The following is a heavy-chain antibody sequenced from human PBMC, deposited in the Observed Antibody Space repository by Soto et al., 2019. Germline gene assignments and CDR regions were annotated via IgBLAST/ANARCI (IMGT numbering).Heavy chain of an antibody. J-gene: IGHJ6*02. Sequence: GASVKVSCKASGGTFSSYAISWVRQAPGQGLEWMGGIIPIFGTANYAQKFQGRVTITADESTSTAYMELSSLRSEDTAVYYCASVVEMATEGYYYYGMDVWGQGTTVTVSS. D-gene: IGHD5-12*01. CDR3: ASVVEMATEGYYYYGMDV. CDR2: IIPIFGTA. V-gene: IGHV1-69*13. CDR1: GGTFSSYA.